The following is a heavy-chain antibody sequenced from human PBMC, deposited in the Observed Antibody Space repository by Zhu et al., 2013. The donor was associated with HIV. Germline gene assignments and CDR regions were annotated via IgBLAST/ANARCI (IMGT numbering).Heavy chain of an antibody. V-gene: IGHV1-69*01. Sequence: QQFQGRVTITADESTSTAYMELSSLRSEDTAVYYCASPKPYSSSSLDYWGQGTLVTVSS. J-gene: IGHJ4*02. CDR3: ASPKPYSSSSLDY. D-gene: IGHD6-6*01.